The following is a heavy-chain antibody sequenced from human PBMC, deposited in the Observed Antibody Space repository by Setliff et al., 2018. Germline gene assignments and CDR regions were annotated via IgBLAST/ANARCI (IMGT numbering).Heavy chain of an antibody. D-gene: IGHD3-22*01. CDR2: ISPYNGDT. J-gene: IGHJ6*03. CDR1: GYFFTGYG. V-gene: IGHV1-18*01. Sequence: ASVKVSCKASGYFFTGYGISWVRQTPGQGPEWMGWISPYNGDTSYSQRFQDRITLTTDTPANTAYMELRSLRFDDTAVYYCARDQSSVKRTLTDYYHMDVWGNGTTVTVSS. CDR3: ARDQSSVKRTLTDYYHMDV.